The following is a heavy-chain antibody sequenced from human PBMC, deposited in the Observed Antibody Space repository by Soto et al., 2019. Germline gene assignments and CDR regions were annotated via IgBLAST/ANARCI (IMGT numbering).Heavy chain of an antibody. D-gene: IGHD3-22*01. Sequence: QVQLVQSGAEVKKPGASVKVSCKASGYTFTSYGISWVRQAPGQGLEWMGWISAYNGNTNYAQKLQGRVTMTTDTSTSTAYMELRSLISDDTAVYYCAGRGSNDYDSSGYYSLDYWGQGTLVTVSS. CDR3: AGRGSNDYDSSGYYSLDY. V-gene: IGHV1-18*04. J-gene: IGHJ4*02. CDR1: GYTFTSYG. CDR2: ISAYNGNT.